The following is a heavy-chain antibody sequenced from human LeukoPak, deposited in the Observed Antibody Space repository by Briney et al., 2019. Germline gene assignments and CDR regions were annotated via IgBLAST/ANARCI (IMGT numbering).Heavy chain of an antibody. J-gene: IGHJ6*02. V-gene: IGHV6-1*01. CDR2: TYYRSKLYN. CDR3: ARDRYYYDSSGYYGMDV. CDR1: GDSFSSNSAA. Sequence: SQTLSLTCAISGDSFSSNSAAWNWVRQSPSRGLEWLGRTYYRSKLYNDYAVSVKSRTTITPDTSKNQFSLQLNSVTPEDTAVYYCARDRYYYDSSGYYGMDVWGQGTTVTVSS. D-gene: IGHD3-22*01.